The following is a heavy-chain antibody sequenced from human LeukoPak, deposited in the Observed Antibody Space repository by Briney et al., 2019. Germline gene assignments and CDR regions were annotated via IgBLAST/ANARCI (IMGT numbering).Heavy chain of an antibody. CDR1: RGTFSNYV. J-gene: IGHJ6*02. Sequence: GASVKVSCMASRGTFSNYVLSWVRQAPGQGLEWMGGIIPIFGTANYAQKFQGRVTITADESTSTAYMELSSLRSEDTAVYYCARVSLRRNYYYYYGMDVWGQGTTVTVSS. D-gene: IGHD3-16*01. V-gene: IGHV1-69*13. CDR3: ARVSLRRNYYYYYGMDV. CDR2: IIPIFGTA.